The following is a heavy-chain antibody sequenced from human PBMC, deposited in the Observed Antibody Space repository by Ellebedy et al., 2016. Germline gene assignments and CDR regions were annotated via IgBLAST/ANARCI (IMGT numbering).Heavy chain of an antibody. CDR3: AKDLEPKTYDSSGYLDAFDI. J-gene: IGHJ3*02. CDR1: GFTFSSYA. D-gene: IGHD3-22*01. CDR2: ISGSGGST. V-gene: IGHV3-23*01. Sequence: GESLKISCAASGFTFSSYAMSWVRQAPGKGLEWVSAISGSGGSTYYADSVKGRFTISRDNSKNTLYLQMNSLRAEDTAVYYCAKDLEPKTYDSSGYLDAFDIWGQGTMVTVSS.